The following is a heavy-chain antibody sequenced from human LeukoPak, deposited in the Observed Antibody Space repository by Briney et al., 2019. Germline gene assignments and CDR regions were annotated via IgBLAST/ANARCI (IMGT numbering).Heavy chain of an antibody. D-gene: IGHD2-2*01. CDR3: AKENCSSTSCYPGDY. CDR2: ISGSGGST. Sequence: GGSLRLSCAASGFTFSSYAMSWVHQAPGKGLEWVSAISGSGGSTYYADSVKGRFTISRDNSKNTLYLQMNSLRAEDTAVYYCAKENCSSTSCYPGDYWGQGTLVTVSS. CDR1: GFTFSSYA. V-gene: IGHV3-23*01. J-gene: IGHJ4*02.